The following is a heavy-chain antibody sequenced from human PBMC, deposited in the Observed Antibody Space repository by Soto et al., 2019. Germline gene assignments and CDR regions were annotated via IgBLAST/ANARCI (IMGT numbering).Heavy chain of an antibody. CDR2: IYYSGST. Sequence: PSETLSLTCTVSGGSISSGGYYWSWIRQHPGKGLEWIGYIYYSGSTYYNPSLKSRVTISVDTSKNQFSLKLSSVTAADTAVYYCARDPWGMVRGSEVLYGMDVWGQGTTVTVSS. V-gene: IGHV4-31*03. CDR1: GGSISSGGYY. D-gene: IGHD3-10*01. J-gene: IGHJ6*02. CDR3: ARDPWGMVRGSEVLYGMDV.